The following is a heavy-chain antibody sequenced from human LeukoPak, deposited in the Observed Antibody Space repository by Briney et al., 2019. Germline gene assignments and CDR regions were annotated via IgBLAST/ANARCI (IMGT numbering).Heavy chain of an antibody. Sequence: SETLSLTCTVSGGSISSYYWSWLWQPPGKGLEWIGYIYYSGSTNYNPSLKSRVTISVDTSKNQFSLKLSSVTAADTAVYYCARLIWFGEANDYWGQGTLVTVSS. CDR3: ARLIWFGEANDY. CDR1: GGSISSYY. CDR2: IYYSGST. J-gene: IGHJ4*02. V-gene: IGHV4-59*01. D-gene: IGHD3-10*01.